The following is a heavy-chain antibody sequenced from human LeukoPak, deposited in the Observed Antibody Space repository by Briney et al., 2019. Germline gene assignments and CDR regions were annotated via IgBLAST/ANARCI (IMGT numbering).Heavy chain of an antibody. CDR3: AKRAPMVRGRTDYQYGMDV. CDR2: ISSSSSYT. D-gene: IGHD3-10*01. J-gene: IGHJ6*02. CDR1: GFTFSSYS. V-gene: IGHV3-21*04. Sequence: GGSLRLSCAASGFTFSSYSMNWVRQAPGKGLEWVSSISSSSSYTYYADSVKGRFTISRDNAKNSLYLQMNSLGAEDTAVYYCAKRAPMVRGRTDYQYGMDVWGQGTTVTVSS.